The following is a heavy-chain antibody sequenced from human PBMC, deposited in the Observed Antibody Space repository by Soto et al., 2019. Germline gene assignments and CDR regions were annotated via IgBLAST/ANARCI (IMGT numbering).Heavy chain of an antibody. CDR2: ISYDGSNK. CDR3: ARDKFIGDFWSGYTPYYYYGMDV. J-gene: IGHJ6*02. V-gene: IGHV3-30-3*01. D-gene: IGHD3-3*01. CDR1: GFTFSSYA. Sequence: PGGSLRLSWAASGFTFSSYAMHWVRQAPGKGLGWVAVISYDGSNKYYADSVKGRFTISRDNSKNTLYLQMSSLRAEDTAVYYCARDKFIGDFWSGYTPYYYYGMDVWGQGTTVTVSS.